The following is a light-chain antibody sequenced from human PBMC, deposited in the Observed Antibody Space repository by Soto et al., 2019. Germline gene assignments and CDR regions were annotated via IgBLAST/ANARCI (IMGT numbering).Light chain of an antibody. CDR1: QSVSSN. CDR3: QQFNNWPRT. CDR2: GAS. V-gene: IGKV3-15*01. J-gene: IGKJ1*01. Sequence: ELVMTQSPATLSVTPGERATLSCRASQSVSSNLAWHQQKPGQAPRLLIYGASTRETGIPARFSGSGSGTEFTLTISSLQSEDFAVYYCQQFNNWPRTFGQGTKVDIK.